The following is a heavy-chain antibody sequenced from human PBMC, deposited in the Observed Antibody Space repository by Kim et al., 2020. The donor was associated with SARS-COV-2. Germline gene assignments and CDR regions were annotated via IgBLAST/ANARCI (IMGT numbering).Heavy chain of an antibody. J-gene: IGHJ5*02. D-gene: IGHD3-10*01. CDR1: GGSFSGYY. CDR2: INHSGST. Sequence: SETLSLTCAVYGGSFSGYYWSWIRQPPGKGLEWIGEINHSGSTNYNPSLKSRVTISVDTSKNQFSLKLSSVTAADTAVYYCAREGPLWFGERPPLADPWGQGTLVTVSS. V-gene: IGHV4-34*01. CDR3: AREGPLWFGERPPLADP.